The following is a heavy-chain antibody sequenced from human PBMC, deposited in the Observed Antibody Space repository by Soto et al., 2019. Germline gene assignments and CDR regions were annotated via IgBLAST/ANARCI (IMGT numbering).Heavy chain of an antibody. V-gene: IGHV3-66*01. CDR2: IYSGGST. CDR3: ARSTMDSSSPDYYYYYYMDV. J-gene: IGHJ6*03. Sequence: ESGGGLVQPGGSLRLSCAASGFTVSSNYMSWVRQAPGKGLEWVSVIYSGGSTYYADSVKGRFTISRDNSKNTLYLQMNSLRAEDTAVYYCARSTMDSSSPDYYYYYYMDVWGKGTTVTVSS. CDR1: GFTVSSNY. D-gene: IGHD6-13*01.